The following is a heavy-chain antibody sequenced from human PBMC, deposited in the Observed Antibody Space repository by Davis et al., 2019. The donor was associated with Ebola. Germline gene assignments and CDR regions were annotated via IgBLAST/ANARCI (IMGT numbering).Heavy chain of an antibody. D-gene: IGHD3-3*01. CDR2: ISGSGGYT. CDR1: GFTFSSYA. Sequence: PGGSLRLSCAASGFTFSSYAMTWVRQAPGKGLEWVSGISGSGGYTYYADSVKGRFTISRDNSKNTLYLQMNSLRAEDTAVYYCAKDSSYGVVYYYGMDVWGQGTTVTVSS. CDR3: AKDSSYGVVYYYGMDV. J-gene: IGHJ6*02. V-gene: IGHV3-23*01.